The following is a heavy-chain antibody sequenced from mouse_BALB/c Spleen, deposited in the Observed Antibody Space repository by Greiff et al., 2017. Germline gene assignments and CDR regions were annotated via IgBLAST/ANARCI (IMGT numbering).Heavy chain of an antibody. J-gene: IGHJ2*01. CDR3: TRRRVDY. V-gene: IGHV1S137*01. Sequence: VKLVESGAELVRPGVSVKISCKGSGYTFTDYAMHWVKQSHAKSLEWIGVISTYYGDASYNQKFKGKATMTVDKSSSTAYMELSSLTSEDSAVYYCTRRRVDYWGQGTTLTVSS. CDR1: GYTFTDYA. CDR2: ISTYYGDA.